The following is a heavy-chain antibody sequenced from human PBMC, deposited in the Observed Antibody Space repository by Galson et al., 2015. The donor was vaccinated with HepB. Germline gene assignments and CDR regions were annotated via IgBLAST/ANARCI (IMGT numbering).Heavy chain of an antibody. CDR2: ISSSSSYI. J-gene: IGHJ4*02. Sequence: SLRLSCAASGFTFSSYSMNWVRQAPGKGLEWVSSISSSSSYIYYADSVKGRFTISRDNAKNSLYLQMNSLRAEDTAVYYCARDLARLDTAMDFFDYWGQGTLVTVSS. V-gene: IGHV3-21*01. CDR3: ARDLARLDTAMDFFDY. D-gene: IGHD5-18*01. CDR1: GFTFSSYS.